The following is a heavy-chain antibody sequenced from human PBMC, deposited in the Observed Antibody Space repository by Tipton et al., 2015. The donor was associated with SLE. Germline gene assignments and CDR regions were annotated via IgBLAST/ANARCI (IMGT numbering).Heavy chain of an antibody. CDR1: GFTFSDYE. CDR2: MRSTGTTM. D-gene: IGHD3-3*01. Sequence: GSLRLSCEASGFTFSDYEMNWVRQAPGKGLEWVSYMRSTGTTMYCADSVKGRFTIARDNANNSLYLQMSSLRAEDTAIYYCARRVGYFDLWGRGTLVTVSS. J-gene: IGHJ2*01. V-gene: IGHV3-48*03. CDR3: ARRVGYFDL.